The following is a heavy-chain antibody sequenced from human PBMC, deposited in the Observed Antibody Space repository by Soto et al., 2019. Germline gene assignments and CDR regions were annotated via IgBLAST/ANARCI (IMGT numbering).Heavy chain of an antibody. V-gene: IGHV3-30*18. CDR2: ISYDGNNE. CDR3: AKRYCTRSNCYGGIDY. J-gene: IGHJ4*02. Sequence: GGSLRLSCAASGFTFSNFGMHWVRQAPGRGLEWVAVISYDGNNEYYADSVKGRFTISRDTSKNTLLLQMNSLRPEDTAIYYCAKRYCTRSNCYGGIDYWGQGTLVTVSS. D-gene: IGHD2-2*01. CDR1: GFTFSNFG.